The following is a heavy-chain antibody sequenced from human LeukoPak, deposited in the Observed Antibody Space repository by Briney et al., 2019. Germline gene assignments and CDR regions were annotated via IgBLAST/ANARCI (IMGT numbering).Heavy chain of an antibody. J-gene: IGHJ4*02. CDR3: ARASASYSAYDDY. CDR1: VCTFSSYW. D-gene: IGHD5-12*01. Sequence: PVGSLRLSCAASVCTFSSYWMSWLRHAPGKGLEAVANRNQDGSEKYYVDSVKGRFTIARDNAKNSLYLQMNSLRAEDTAVYYCARASASYSAYDDYWGQGTLVTVSS. CDR2: RNQDGSEK. V-gene: IGHV3-7*01.